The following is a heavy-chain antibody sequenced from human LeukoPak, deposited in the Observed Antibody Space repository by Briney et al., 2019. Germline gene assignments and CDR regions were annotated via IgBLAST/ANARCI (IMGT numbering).Heavy chain of an antibody. Sequence: SETLSLTCIVSGYSISSGYYWGWIRQPPGKGLEWIGSDYHGGSSYYSPSLKSRVTVFLDTSKNQFSLKLTSVTAADTAVYYCARHSQYQLLYFDYWGQGALVTVSS. CDR3: ARHSQYQLLYFDY. CDR1: GYSISSGYY. CDR2: DYHGGSS. D-gene: IGHD2-2*01. V-gene: IGHV4-38-2*02. J-gene: IGHJ4*02.